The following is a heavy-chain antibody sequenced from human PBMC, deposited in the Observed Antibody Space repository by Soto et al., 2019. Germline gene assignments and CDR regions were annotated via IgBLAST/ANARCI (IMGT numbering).Heavy chain of an antibody. CDR3: AVNDYGDYSSHDY. CDR2: IIPILGIA. J-gene: IGHJ4*02. D-gene: IGHD4-17*01. V-gene: IGHV1-69*02. CDR1: GGTFSSYT. Sequence: QVQLVQSGAEVKKPGSSVKVSCKASGGTFSSYTISWVRQAPGQGLEWMGRIIPILGIANYAQKFQGRVTITADKSTRTAYMELSSLRSEDTAVYYCAVNDYGDYSSHDYWGQGTLVTVSS.